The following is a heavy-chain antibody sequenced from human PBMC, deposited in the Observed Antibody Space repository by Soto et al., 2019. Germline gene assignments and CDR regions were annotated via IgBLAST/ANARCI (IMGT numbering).Heavy chain of an antibody. CDR1: GFTFSSYG. D-gene: IGHD3-9*01. J-gene: IGHJ6*02. V-gene: IGHV3-30*03. Sequence: QVQLVESGGGVVQPGRSLRLSCAASGFTFSSYGMHWVRQAPGKGLEWVAVISYDGSNKYYADSVKGRFTISRDNSKNTLNLQMNSLRAEDTAVYYCAREGSDYDILTGSGYYGMDVWGQGTTVTVSS. CDR2: ISYDGSNK. CDR3: AREGSDYDILTGSGYYGMDV.